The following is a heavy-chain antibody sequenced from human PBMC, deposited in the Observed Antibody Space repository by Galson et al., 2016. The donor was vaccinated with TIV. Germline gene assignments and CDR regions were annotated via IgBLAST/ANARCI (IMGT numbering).Heavy chain of an antibody. V-gene: IGHV4-31*11. Sequence: QVQLQESGPGLVKPSQTLSLTCAVSGGSVSNSGYFWTWIRQHPGKGLEWIGNRYNSGSTSYNPSAMSRVTISVATSKNHFSLHLSSVTAADTAVYFCARWPASGSHYDYFQQWGQGALIIVSS. CDR2: RYNSGST. D-gene: IGHD1-26*01. CDR3: ARWPASGSHYDYFQQ. J-gene: IGHJ1*01. CDR1: GGSVSNSGYF.